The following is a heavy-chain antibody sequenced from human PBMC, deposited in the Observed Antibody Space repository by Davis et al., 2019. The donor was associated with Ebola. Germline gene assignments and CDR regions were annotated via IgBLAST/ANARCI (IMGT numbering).Heavy chain of an antibody. CDR2: INPSGSST. Sequence: ASVKVSCKASESPVTTYYMHWVRQAPGQGLEWMGLINPSGSSTTYAPKFQGRVTMTRDTSTTTVYMELSSLRSEDTAVYYCATVGAYNWFEDWGQGTLVTVAS. V-gene: IGHV1-46*01. CDR3: ATVGAYNWFED. J-gene: IGHJ5*02. D-gene: IGHD3-16*01. CDR1: ESPVTTYY.